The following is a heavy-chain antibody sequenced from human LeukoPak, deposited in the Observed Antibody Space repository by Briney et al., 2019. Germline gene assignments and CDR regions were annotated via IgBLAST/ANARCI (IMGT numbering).Heavy chain of an antibody. J-gene: IGHJ5*02. CDR3: ARDPALGYTSGWYNWFDP. D-gene: IGHD6-19*01. CDR2: ISAYNGNT. Sequence: ASVKVSCKASGYTFTSYGISWVRLAPGQGLEWMGWISAYNGNTNYAQKLQGRVTMTTDTSTSTAYMELRSLRSDDTAVYYCARDPALGYTSGWYNWFDPWGQGTLVTVSS. CDR1: GYTFTSYG. V-gene: IGHV1-18*01.